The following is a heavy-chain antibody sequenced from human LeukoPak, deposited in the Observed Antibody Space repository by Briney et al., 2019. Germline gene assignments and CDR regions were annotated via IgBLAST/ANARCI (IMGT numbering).Heavy chain of an antibody. V-gene: IGHV7-4-1*02. Sequence: ASEKVSCKASGYTFTSSAMNWVRQAPGQGLEWMGWINTDTGNPTYAQGFTGRFVFSLDTSVSTAYLQISSLNAEDTAVYYCARQGPGYCGTTSCYGVDYWGQGTLVTVSS. CDR2: INTDTGNP. CDR1: GYTFTSSA. CDR3: ARQGPGYCGTTSCYGVDY. D-gene: IGHD2-2*01. J-gene: IGHJ4*02.